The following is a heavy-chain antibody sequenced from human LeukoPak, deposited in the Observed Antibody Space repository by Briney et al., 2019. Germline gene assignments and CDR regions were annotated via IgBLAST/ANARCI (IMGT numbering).Heavy chain of an antibody. CDR3: ARDGDCSSTSCYWDY. Sequence: GGSLRLSCAASGFTFSSYGMHWVRQAPGKGLEWVAVIRYDGSNKYYADSVKGRFTISRDNSKNTLYLQMNSLRAEDTAVYYCARDGDCSSTSCYWDYWGQGTLVTVSS. CDR2: IRYDGSNK. CDR1: GFTFSSYG. J-gene: IGHJ4*02. D-gene: IGHD2-2*03. V-gene: IGHV3-33*01.